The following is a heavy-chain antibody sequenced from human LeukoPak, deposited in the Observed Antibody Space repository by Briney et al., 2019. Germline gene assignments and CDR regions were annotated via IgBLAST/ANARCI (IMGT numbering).Heavy chain of an antibody. D-gene: IGHD6-19*01. V-gene: IGHV4-59*06. CDR3: AREGFGSGIRRYFDY. J-gene: IGHJ4*02. CDR1: GGSIRSYY. CDR2: THYSGST. Sequence: PSETLSLTCTVSGGSIRSYYWSWIRQHPGKGLEWIGYTHYSGSTYYNPSLKSRVTISVDTSKNQFSLKLSSVTAADTAVYYCAREGFGSGIRRYFDYWGQGTLVTVSS.